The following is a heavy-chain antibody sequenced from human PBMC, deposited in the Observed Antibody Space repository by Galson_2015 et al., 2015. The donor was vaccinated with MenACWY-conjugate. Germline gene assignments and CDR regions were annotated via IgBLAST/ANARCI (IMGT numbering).Heavy chain of an antibody. D-gene: IGHD2-21*02. J-gene: IGHJ4*02. CDR3: ANGLAYCGGDCYRAFDS. CDR1: GFTFSSSW. V-gene: IGHV3-7*03. Sequence: SLRLSCAASGFTFSSSWMSWVRQAPGKGLEWVANIKQDGSETSYVDSVKGRFTISRDNAKKSLYLQMNSLRAEDTAVYYCANGLAYCGGDCYRAFDSWGQGTLVTVSS. CDR2: IKQDGSET.